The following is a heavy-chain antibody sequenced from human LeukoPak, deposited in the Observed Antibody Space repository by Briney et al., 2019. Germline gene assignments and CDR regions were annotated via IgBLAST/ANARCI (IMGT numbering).Heavy chain of an antibody. CDR3: AKGYSSASLGFYYFDY. CDR2: ISNIGGTT. Sequence: PGGSLRLSCAASGFTLNSYAMHWVRQAPGKGLDYVSAISNIGGTTYYADSVKDRFIISRDSSKNTLYLQMSSLRAEDTAVYYCAKGYSSASLGFYYFDYWGQGTLVTVSS. V-gene: IGHV3-64D*09. CDR1: GFTLNSYA. D-gene: IGHD6-6*01. J-gene: IGHJ4*02.